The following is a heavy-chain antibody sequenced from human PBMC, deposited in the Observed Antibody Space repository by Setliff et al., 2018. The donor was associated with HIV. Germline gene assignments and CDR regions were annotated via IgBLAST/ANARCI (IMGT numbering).Heavy chain of an antibody. CDR1: GGSMSGTFY. CDR3: ARVPLYCSGGKCFSISAFHI. CDR2: IYTSVSA. Sequence: SETLSLTCSVSGGSMSGTFYWSWIRQPAGKGLEWSGHIYTSVSATFNPTLKSRVTISLDTSKNQFSRKLSSVTAAETAVYYCARVPLYCSGGKCFSISAFHIWGQGTTVTVSS. J-gene: IGHJ3*02. V-gene: IGHV4-61*09. D-gene: IGHD2-15*01.